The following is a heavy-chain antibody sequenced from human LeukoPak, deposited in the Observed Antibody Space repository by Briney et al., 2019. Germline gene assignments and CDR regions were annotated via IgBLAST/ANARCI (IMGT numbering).Heavy chain of an antibody. CDR2: IKYDGFEK. CDR1: GFSFSNYW. CDR3: ARPRSSGIMTEFDY. V-gene: IGHV3-7*01. D-gene: IGHD3-22*01. J-gene: IGHJ4*02. Sequence: GGSLRLSCAASGFSFSNYWMSWVRQAPGKGLEWVANIKYDGFEKYSVDSVKGRFTISRDNAKNSLYLQMNSLRAEDTAVYYCARPRSSGIMTEFDYWGQGTLVTVSS.